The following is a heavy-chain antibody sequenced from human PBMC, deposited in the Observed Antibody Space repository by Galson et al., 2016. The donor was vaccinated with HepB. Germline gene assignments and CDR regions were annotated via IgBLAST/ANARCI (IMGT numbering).Heavy chain of an antibody. Sequence: SLRLSCADSGFIFRSYAMNWVRQAPGKGLEWLAVISNDGSNKYFADSVKGRFTISRDNSKNTLYLQMNSLRAEDTAVYYCARFRASPWNDYYYYGMDVWGKGTSVTFSS. CDR2: ISNDGSNK. V-gene: IGHV3-30-3*01. CDR3: ARFRASPWNDYYYYGMDV. D-gene: IGHD1-1*01. CDR1: GFIFRSYA. J-gene: IGHJ6*04.